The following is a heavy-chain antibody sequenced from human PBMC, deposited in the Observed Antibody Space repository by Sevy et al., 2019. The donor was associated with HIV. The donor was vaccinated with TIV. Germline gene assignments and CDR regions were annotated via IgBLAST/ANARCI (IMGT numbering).Heavy chain of an antibody. CDR1: GDSVSSNSAA. J-gene: IGHJ3*02. D-gene: IGHD1-26*01. Sequence: QTLSLTCAISGDSVSSNSAAWNWIRQSPSRGLEWLGRTYYRSKWYNDYAVSVKSRITINPDTSKNQFSLQLNSVTPEDTAVYYCARVYSGIYARGYAFDIWGQGTMVTVSS. CDR3: ARVYSGIYARGYAFDI. V-gene: IGHV6-1*01. CDR2: TYYRSKWYN.